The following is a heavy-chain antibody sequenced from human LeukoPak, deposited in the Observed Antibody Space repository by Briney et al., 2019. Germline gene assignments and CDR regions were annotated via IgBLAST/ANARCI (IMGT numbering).Heavy chain of an antibody. D-gene: IGHD3-10*01. J-gene: IGHJ4*02. CDR3: VRVALYYYGSESYYFFEH. CDR2: IYSGGST. V-gene: IGHV3-66*01. CDR1: EFSVGSNY. Sequence: GGSLRLSCAASEFSVGSNYMTWVRQAPGKGLEWVSLIYSGGSTYYADSVKGRFTISRDNAKNSLYLQMNTLRVEDTAIYYCVRVALYYYGSESYYFFEHWGQGTPVTASS.